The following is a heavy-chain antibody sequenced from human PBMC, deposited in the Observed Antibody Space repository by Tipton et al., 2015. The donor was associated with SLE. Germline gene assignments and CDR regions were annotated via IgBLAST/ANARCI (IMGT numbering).Heavy chain of an antibody. CDR1: GGSISSSSYY. CDR3: ARGRQDNYFDY. J-gene: IGHJ4*02. D-gene: IGHD2-15*01. Sequence: TLSLTCTVSGGSISSSSYYWSWIRQPPGKGLEWIGYIYYSGSTNYNPSLKSRVTISVDTSKNQFSLKLSSVTAADTAVYYCARGRQDNYFDYWGQGTLVTVSS. CDR2: IYYSGST. V-gene: IGHV4-61*05.